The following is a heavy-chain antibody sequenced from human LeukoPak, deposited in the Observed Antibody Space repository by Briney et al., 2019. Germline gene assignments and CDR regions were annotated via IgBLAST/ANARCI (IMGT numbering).Heavy chain of an antibody. Sequence: SETLSLTCTVSGGSISSYYWNWIRQPPGKGLEWIGYIDYIRTTDYNPSLKSRVTISLDTSKNRFSLKLSSVTAADTAMYYCARSYSSSDHYYYYGMDVWGQGTTVTVSS. D-gene: IGHD6-13*01. CDR1: GGSISSYY. CDR3: ARSYSSSDHYYYYGMDV. CDR2: IDYIRTT. J-gene: IGHJ6*02. V-gene: IGHV4-59*08.